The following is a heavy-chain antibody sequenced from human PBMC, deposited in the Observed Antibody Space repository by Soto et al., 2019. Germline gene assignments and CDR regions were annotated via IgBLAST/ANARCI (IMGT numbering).Heavy chain of an antibody. J-gene: IGHJ4*02. CDR2: IRSKGNNYAT. V-gene: IGHV3-73*01. Sequence: EVQLVESGGGLVQPGGSLKLSCAASGFIFSNSAIHWVRQASGKGLEWVGRIRSKGNNYATEYAASVKGRFTISRDDSKNTAYLQMNSLNTEDTAVYYCIGYCSGGSCYSGRFFDYWGQGTLVTVSS. CDR3: IGYCSGGSCYSGRFFDY. D-gene: IGHD2-15*01. CDR1: GFIFSNSA.